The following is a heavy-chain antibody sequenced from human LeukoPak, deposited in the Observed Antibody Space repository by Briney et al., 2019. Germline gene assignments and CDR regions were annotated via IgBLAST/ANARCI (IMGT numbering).Heavy chain of an antibody. CDR2: IRYDGSNK. CDR3: ARGPHERSGYPDD. V-gene: IGHV3-30*02. J-gene: IGHJ4*02. Sequence: GGSLRLSCAASGFTFSSYGMHWVRQAPGKGLEWVAFIRYDGSNKYYADSVKGRFTISRDNSKNTLYLQMNSLRAEDTAVYYCARGPHERSGYPDDWGQGTLVTVSS. D-gene: IGHD3-22*01. CDR1: GFTFSSYG.